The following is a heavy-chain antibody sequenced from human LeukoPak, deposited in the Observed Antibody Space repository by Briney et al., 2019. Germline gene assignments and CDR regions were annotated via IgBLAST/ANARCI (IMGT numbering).Heavy chain of an antibody. Sequence: SQTLSLTCTVSGGSISSGDYYWSWIRQPPGKGLEWIGYIYYSRSTYYNSSLQSRVTISGNTSKNQFSLKLSSVTAADTAVYYCARGVSFYDNSGYYYWGQGTLVTVSS. J-gene: IGHJ4*02. CDR2: IYYSRST. CDR3: ARGVSFYDNSGYYY. D-gene: IGHD3-22*01. CDR1: GGSISSGDYY. V-gene: IGHV4-30-4*01.